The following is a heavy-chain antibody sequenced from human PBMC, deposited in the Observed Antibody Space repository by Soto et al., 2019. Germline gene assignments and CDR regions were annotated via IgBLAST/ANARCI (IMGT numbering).Heavy chain of an antibody. V-gene: IGHV1-18*01. CDR1: GYTFTSYG. CDR3: ARENPVVTHAFDI. D-gene: IGHD3-22*01. CDR2: ISAYNGDT. Sequence: ASVKVSCKASGYTFTSYGISWVRQAPGQGLEWMGWISAYNGDTNYAQKLQGRVTMTTDTSTTTAYMELRSLRSDDTAVYYCARENPVVTHAFDIWVQGTMVTVSS. J-gene: IGHJ3*02.